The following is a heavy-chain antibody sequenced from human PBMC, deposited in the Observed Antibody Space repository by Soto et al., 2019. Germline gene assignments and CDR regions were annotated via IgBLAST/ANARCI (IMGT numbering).Heavy chain of an antibody. Sequence: QVQLQESGPGLVKPSGTLSLTCAVSGGSISSSYWWNWVRQTPRGGLEWIGKIYHGGTTNYNPSLKNRVNISVDKSQNHFSLKLTSVTAADTAVYYCVSSLNYDFWRDGGRHFYFDYWGRGILATVSS. J-gene: IGHJ4*02. CDR2: IYHGGTT. CDR3: VSSLNYDFWRDGGRHFYFDY. CDR1: GGSISSSYW. V-gene: IGHV4-4*02. D-gene: IGHD3-3*01.